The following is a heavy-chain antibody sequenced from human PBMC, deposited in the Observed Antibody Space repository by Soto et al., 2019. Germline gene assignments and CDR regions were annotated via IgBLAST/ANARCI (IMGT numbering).Heavy chain of an antibody. CDR3: ACIFSGRYGYGFYYYGMDV. CDR2: IYYSGST. J-gene: IGHJ6*01. CDR1: GGSISSSSYY. D-gene: IGHD5-18*01. Sequence: SETLSLTCTVSGGSISSSSYYWGWIRQPPGKGLEWIGSIYYSGSTYYNPSLKSRVTISVDTSKNQFSLKLSSVTAADTAVYYSACIFSGRYGYGFYYYGMDVRGQGTTVT. V-gene: IGHV4-39*01.